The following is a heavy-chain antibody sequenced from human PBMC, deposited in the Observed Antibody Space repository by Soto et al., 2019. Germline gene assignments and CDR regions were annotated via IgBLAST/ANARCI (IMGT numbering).Heavy chain of an antibody. D-gene: IGHD5-12*01. J-gene: IGHJ4*02. V-gene: IGHV3-30-3*01. CDR2: ISYDGSNK. Sequence: QVQLVESGGGVVQPGGSLRLSCAASGFTFSSYAMHWVRQAPGKGLEWVAVISYDGSNKYYADSVKGRFTISRDNSKNTLYLQMNSLRAEDTAVYYCARSSSGSGYDLFDYWGQGTLVTVSS. CDR1: GFTFSSYA. CDR3: ARSSSGSGYDLFDY.